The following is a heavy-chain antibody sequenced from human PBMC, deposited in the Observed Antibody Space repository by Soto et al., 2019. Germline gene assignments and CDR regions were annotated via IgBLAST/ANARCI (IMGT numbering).Heavy chain of an antibody. CDR1: GDSIGRFY. J-gene: IGHJ6*02. Sequence: QVQLHESGPGLVKPSETLSLTCIVSGDSIGRFYWRWIRQSAGKGLEWIGRVYSTGGTAYNPALKGRVTISLDRSNNHVSLEMNSVTAADTAVYFCARDLSGTGLDIWGRGTRVTVSS. V-gene: IGHV4-4*07. CDR3: ARDLSGTGLDI. D-gene: IGHD1-26*01. CDR2: VYSTGGT.